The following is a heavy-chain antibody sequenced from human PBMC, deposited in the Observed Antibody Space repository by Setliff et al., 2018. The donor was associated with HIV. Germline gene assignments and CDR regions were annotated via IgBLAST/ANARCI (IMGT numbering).Heavy chain of an antibody. Sequence: SETLSLTCDVSGFSMSNFYYWGWIRQPPGKGLEWIGSVDHRGETYYKPSLKGRVTIPIDSSKSQISLNVTSVTAADTAVYYCTRRDVSPLWFGQFDYWGQGILVTVS. CDR2: VDHRGET. J-gene: IGHJ4*02. CDR3: TRRDVSPLWFGQFDY. CDR1: GFSMSNFYY. V-gene: IGHV4-38-2*01. D-gene: IGHD3-10*01.